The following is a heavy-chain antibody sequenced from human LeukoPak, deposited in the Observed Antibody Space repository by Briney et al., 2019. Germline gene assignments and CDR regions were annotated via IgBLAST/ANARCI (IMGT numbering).Heavy chain of an antibody. CDR1: GDSISSGSYY. V-gene: IGHV4-61*02. J-gene: IGHJ6*03. Sequence: KPSETLSLTCTVSGDSISSGSYYWSWIRQPAGKGLEWIGRIYTSGSTNYNPSLKSRVTMSVDTSKNQFSLKLSSVTAADTAVYYCARDLHFGYDEYYYYYMDVWGKGTTVTISS. CDR2: IYTSGST. D-gene: IGHD5-12*01. CDR3: ARDLHFGYDEYYYYYMDV.